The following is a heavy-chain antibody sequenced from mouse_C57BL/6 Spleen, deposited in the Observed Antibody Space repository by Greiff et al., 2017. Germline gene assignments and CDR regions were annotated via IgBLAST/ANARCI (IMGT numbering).Heavy chain of an antibody. V-gene: IGHV3-6*01. CDR1: GYSITSGYY. CDR3: ARDGNWGYFDY. J-gene: IGHJ2*01. CDR2: ISYDGSN. D-gene: IGHD4-1*01. Sequence: EVKLEESGPGLVKPSQSLSLTCSVTGYSITSGYYWNWIRQFPGNKLEWMGYISYDGSNNYNPSLKNRISITRDTSKNQFFLKLNSVTTEDTATYYCARDGNWGYFDYWGQGTTLTVSS.